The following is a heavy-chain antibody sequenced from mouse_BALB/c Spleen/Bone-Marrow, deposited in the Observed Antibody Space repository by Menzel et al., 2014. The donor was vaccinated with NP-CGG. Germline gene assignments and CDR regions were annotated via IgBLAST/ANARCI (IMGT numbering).Heavy chain of an antibody. CDR2: IYPGSGST. V-gene: IGHV1-77*01. J-gene: IGHJ1*01. D-gene: IGHD2-4*01. CDR1: GYTFTDYV. Sequence: QLQQSGPELVKPGASVKMSCKASGYTFTDYVISWVKQRTGQGLEWIGEIYPGSGSTYYNEKFKGKATLTADKSSNTAYMQLSSLTSEDSAVYFCARYYDYDWYFDVWGAGTTVTVSS. CDR3: ARYYDYDWYFDV.